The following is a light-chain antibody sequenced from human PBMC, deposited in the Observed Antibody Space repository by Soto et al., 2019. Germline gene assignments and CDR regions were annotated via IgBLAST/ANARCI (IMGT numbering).Light chain of an antibody. J-gene: IGLJ2*01. CDR1: SSDVGGYNY. CDR3: SSYAGSSTWV. V-gene: IGLV2-8*02. Sequence: QSAPTQPPSASRSPGQSATISCTGTSSDVGGYNYVSWYQQYPGKAPKLMIYEVSKRPSGVPDRFSGSKSGNTASLTVSGLQPEDEADYYCSSYAGSSTWVFGGGTKLTVL. CDR2: EVS.